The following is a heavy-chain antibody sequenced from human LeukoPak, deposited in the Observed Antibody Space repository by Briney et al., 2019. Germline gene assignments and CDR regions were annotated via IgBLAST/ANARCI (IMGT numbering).Heavy chain of an antibody. CDR3: ARTSIAVAGTCWFDP. CDR1: GGSISSYY. CDR2: INHSGST. J-gene: IGHJ5*02. Sequence: SETLSLTCTVSGGSISSYYWSWIRQPPGKGLEWIGEINHSGSTNYNPSLKSRVTISVDTSKNQFSLKLSSVTAADTAVYYCARTSIAVAGTCWFDPWGQGTLVTVSS. D-gene: IGHD6-19*01. V-gene: IGHV4-34*01.